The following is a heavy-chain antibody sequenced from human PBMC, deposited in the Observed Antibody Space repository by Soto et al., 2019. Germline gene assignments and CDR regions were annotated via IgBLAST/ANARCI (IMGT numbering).Heavy chain of an antibody. CDR1: GCTFSSYA. CDR3: PTTLSLYHYDSSAYRAPYHFDY. CDR2: ISGSGGST. Sequence: PGGTLRLSCAASGCTFSSYAMSWVRQAPGKGLEWISAISGSGGSTYYADSVKGRFTISRDNSKNTLYLQMNSLRAEDTAVYYCPTTLSLYHYDSSAYRAPYHFDYWDQGTLVTVSS. J-gene: IGHJ4*02. D-gene: IGHD3-22*01. V-gene: IGHV3-23*01.